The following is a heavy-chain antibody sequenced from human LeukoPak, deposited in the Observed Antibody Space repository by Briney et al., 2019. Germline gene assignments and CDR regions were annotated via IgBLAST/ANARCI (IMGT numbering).Heavy chain of an antibody. J-gene: IGHJ6*03. D-gene: IGHD3-3*01. CDR3: ARVAYVTIFGVDDYYMDV. CDR1: GYTFTSYG. Sequence: ASVKVSCRASGYTFTSYGISWVRQAPGQGLEWMGWISAYNGNTNYAQKLQGRVTMTTDTSTSTAYMELRSLRSDDTAVYYCARVAYVTIFGVDDYYMDVWGKGTTVTVSS. CDR2: ISAYNGNT. V-gene: IGHV1-18*01.